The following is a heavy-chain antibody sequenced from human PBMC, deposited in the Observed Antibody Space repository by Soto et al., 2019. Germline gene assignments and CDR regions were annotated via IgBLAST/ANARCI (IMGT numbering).Heavy chain of an antibody. CDR2: ISSNSAYI. Sequence: WGSLRLSCAASGFTFCSLTMNWVRQAPGKGLEWVPTISSNSAYIYYTDALRGRFTISRDNAKNSLHLQMNSLRAEDTAVYYCTRDASRDSSARGWFDPWGPGTLVTVSS. V-gene: IGHV3-21*01. D-gene: IGHD6-13*01. J-gene: IGHJ5*02. CDR1: GFTFCSLT. CDR3: TRDASRDSSARGWFDP.